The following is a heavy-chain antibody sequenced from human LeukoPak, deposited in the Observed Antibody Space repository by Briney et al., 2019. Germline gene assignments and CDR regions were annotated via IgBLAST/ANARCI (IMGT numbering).Heavy chain of an antibody. CDR3: AEGPTKTLWFGDF. CDR2: ISGSGGST. V-gene: IGHV3-23*01. J-gene: IGHJ4*02. Sequence: GGSLRLSCAASGFTFSSYAMSWVRQAPGKGLEWVSAISGSGGSTYYADSVKGRFTISRDNSKNTLYLQMNSLRAEDTAVYYCAEGPTKTLWFGDFWGQGTLVTVSS. CDR1: GFTFSSYA. D-gene: IGHD3-10*01.